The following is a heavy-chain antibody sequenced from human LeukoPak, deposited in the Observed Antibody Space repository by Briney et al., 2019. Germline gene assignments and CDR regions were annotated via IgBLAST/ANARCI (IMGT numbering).Heavy chain of an antibody. CDR3: ARSDLYYYDSSGYYFPFDY. CDR2: FNPKSGDT. V-gene: IGHV1-2*02. Sequence: ASVKVSCKASGYTFIGYYFHWVRQAPGQGLQWMGCFNPKSGDTSYGQKFQGRVSLTMDTSIGTAYMELSRLRFDDTAVYYCARSDLYYYDSSGYYFPFDYWGQGSLVTVSS. J-gene: IGHJ4*02. D-gene: IGHD3-22*01. CDR1: GYTFIGYY.